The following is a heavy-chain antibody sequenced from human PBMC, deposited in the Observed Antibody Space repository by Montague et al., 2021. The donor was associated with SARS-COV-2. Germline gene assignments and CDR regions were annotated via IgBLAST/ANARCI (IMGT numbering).Heavy chain of an antibody. CDR1: GGSISSGSYY. Sequence: TLSLTCTVSGGSISSGSYYWSWIRQPAGKGLEWIGRMYTSGSTNYNPSLQSRVTISVDTSKNQFSLKLSPVTAADTAVYYCSRQLAGFWSGYFDYWGQGTLVTVSS. D-gene: IGHD3-3*01. CDR3: SRQLAGFWSGYFDY. CDR2: MYTSGST. V-gene: IGHV4-61*02. J-gene: IGHJ4*02.